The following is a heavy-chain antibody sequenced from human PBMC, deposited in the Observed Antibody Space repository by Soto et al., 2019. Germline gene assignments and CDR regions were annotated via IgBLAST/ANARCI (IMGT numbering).Heavy chain of an antibody. CDR2: ISSNGGST. V-gene: IGHV3-64*01. J-gene: IGHJ4*02. Sequence: EVQLVESGGGLVQPGGSLRLSCAASGFTFSSYAMHWVRQAPGKGLEYVSAISSNGGSTYYANSVKGRFTISRDNSKNTLYLQMGSLRAEEMAVYYCARDGFDYWGQGTLVTVSS. CDR1: GFTFSSYA. CDR3: ARDGFDY.